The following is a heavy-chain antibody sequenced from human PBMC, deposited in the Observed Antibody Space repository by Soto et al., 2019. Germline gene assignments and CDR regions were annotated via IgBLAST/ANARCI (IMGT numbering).Heavy chain of an antibody. CDR1: GYTLTGYG. V-gene: IGHV1-18*01. CDR3: AKHDILTRYYLFDP. Sequence: QVQLVQSGAEVKKPGAQVKLSCKASGYTLTGYGIRWVRQAPGKELEWMGWISAYSGNTNYEQKLQARVTMTTVTSRSTAYMELRSLRSDDTAVYYCAKHDILTRYYLFDPWGQGTLVTVSS. D-gene: IGHD3-9*01. J-gene: IGHJ5*02. CDR2: ISAYSGNT.